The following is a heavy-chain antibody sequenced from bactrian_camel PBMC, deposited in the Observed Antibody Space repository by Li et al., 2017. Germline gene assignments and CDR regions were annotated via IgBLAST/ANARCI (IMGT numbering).Heavy chain of an antibody. CDR3: VKPNPDARGGFDH. V-gene: IGHV3S31*01. D-gene: IGHD1*01. CDR1: GFAFSIND. CDR2: IKGDGSKT. J-gene: IGHJ4*01. Sequence: VQLVESGGGSMQAGGSLRLSCAASGFAFSINDMSWVCQGPGKGPEWVSAIKGDGSKTYYADSVKGRFTVSRDNAKNTLYLQMNSLKTEDTAVYYCVKPNPDARGGFDHWGQGTQVTVS.